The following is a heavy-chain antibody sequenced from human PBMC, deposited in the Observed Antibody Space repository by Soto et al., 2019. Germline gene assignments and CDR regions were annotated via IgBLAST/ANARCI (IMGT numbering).Heavy chain of an antibody. Sequence: SETLSLTCVVSGESFSGYYWSWIRQTPGMGLEWIGEVDHRGSTTYNPSLKNRASISIDSSKNLFSLELTSVTAADTALYFCARYEYGNSLYGVDVWGQRTRVTVSS. D-gene: IGHD1-7*01. CDR2: VDHRGST. J-gene: IGHJ6*02. V-gene: IGHV4-34*01. CDR1: GESFSGYY. CDR3: ARYEYGNSLYGVDV.